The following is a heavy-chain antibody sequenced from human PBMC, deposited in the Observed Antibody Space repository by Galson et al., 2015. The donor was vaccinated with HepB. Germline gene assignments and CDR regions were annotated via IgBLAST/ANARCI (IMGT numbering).Heavy chain of an antibody. V-gene: IGHV1-69*06. D-gene: IGHD6-19*01. CDR2: IIPIFGTA. CDR3: ARDWGSGWTYFQH. J-gene: IGHJ1*01. Sequence: SVKVSCKASGGTFSSYAISWVRQAPGQGLEWMGGIIPIFGTANYAQKFQGRVTITADKSTSTAYMELSSLRSEDTAVYYCARDWGSGWTYFQHWGQGTLVTVSS. CDR1: GGTFSSYA.